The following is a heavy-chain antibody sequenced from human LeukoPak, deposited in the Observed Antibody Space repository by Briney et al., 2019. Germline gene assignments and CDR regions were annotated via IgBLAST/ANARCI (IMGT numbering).Heavy chain of an antibody. Sequence: GGSLRLSCAASGFSFSTYSMSWVRQAPGKGLEWVSSISSNSGSIYQADSVKGRFTISRDNAKNTLYLQMNSLRPEDTAVYYCARDRGSYAWDYWGQGTLVTVSS. D-gene: IGHD5-12*01. V-gene: IGHV3-21*01. CDR3: ARDRGSYAWDY. CDR2: ISSNSGSI. J-gene: IGHJ4*02. CDR1: GFSFSTYS.